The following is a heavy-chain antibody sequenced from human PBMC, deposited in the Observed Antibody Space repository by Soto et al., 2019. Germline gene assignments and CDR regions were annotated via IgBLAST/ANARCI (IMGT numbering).Heavy chain of an antibody. Sequence: GGSLRLSCAASRFAFSSYAMSWVRQAPGKGLEWVSAISGSGGSTYYADSVEGRFTISRDNSKNTLYLQMNSLRAEDTAVYYCAKSPFERGDFWSGLQLNWFDPWGQGTLVTVSS. CDR1: RFAFSSYA. CDR2: ISGSGGST. D-gene: IGHD3-3*01. CDR3: AKSPFERGDFWSGLQLNWFDP. J-gene: IGHJ5*02. V-gene: IGHV3-23*01.